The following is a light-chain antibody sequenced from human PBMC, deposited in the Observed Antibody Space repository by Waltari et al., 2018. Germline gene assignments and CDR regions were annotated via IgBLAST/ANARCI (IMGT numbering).Light chain of an antibody. Sequence: QSPSSLSASVGDRVTITCRASQSISSYLNWYQQKPGKAPKLLIYAASSLQSGVPSRFSGSGSGTDFTLTISSLQPEDFATYYCQQSYSTLTFGPGTKVDIK. CDR1: QSISSY. J-gene: IGKJ3*01. CDR2: AAS. CDR3: QQSYSTLT. V-gene: IGKV1-39*01.